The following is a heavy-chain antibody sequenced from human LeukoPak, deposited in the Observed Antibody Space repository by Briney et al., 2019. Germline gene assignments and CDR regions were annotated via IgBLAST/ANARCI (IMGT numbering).Heavy chain of an antibody. D-gene: IGHD3-22*01. CDR1: GYTFTSYY. CDR3: ARGPWVEYYDSSGYYVYAFDI. V-gene: IGHV1-46*01. J-gene: IGHJ3*02. CDR2: INPSGGST. Sequence: GASVKVSCKASGYTFTSYYVHWVRQAPGQGLEWMGIINPSGGSTSYAQKFEGRVTMTRDTSTSTVYMELSSLRSEDMAVYYCARGPWVEYYDSSGYYVYAFDIWGQGTMVTVSS.